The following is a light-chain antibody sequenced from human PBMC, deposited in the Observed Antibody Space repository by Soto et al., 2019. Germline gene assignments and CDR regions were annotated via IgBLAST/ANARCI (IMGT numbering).Light chain of an antibody. J-gene: IGKJ1*01. V-gene: IGKV1-39*01. CDR1: QPIGTY. Sequence: DIQMTQSPSSLSASIGDRVTITCRASQPIGTYLNWYQQTPGKAPKFLIYDASTLQSGVPPRFSGSGSGTYFTLTISSLQPEDFATYFCRQGYIAPWTFGQGTKVDIK. CDR2: DAS. CDR3: RQGYIAPWT.